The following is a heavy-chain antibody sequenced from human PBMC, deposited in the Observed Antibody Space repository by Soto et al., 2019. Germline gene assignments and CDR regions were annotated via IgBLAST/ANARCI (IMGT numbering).Heavy chain of an antibody. D-gene: IGHD3-10*01. CDR1: GGTFSRYT. J-gene: IGHJ6*03. CDR3: ARDHHMVRGDKNYYYMDV. Sequence: QVQLVQSGAEVKKPGSSVQVSCKASGGTFSRYTISWVRQAPGQGLEWMGRIIPILGIANYAQKFQGRVTITADKSTSTAYMELSSLRAEDTAVYYCARDHHMVRGDKNYYYMDVWGKGTTVTVSS. V-gene: IGHV1-69*08. CDR2: IIPILGIA.